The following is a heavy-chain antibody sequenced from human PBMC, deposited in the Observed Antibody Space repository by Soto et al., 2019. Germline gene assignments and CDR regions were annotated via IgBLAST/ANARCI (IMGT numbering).Heavy chain of an antibody. V-gene: IGHV4-34*01. J-gene: IGHJ6*02. CDR2: INHSGST. CDR1: GGSFSDYF. Sequence: SETLSLTCAVYGGSFSDYFWTWIRQPPGKGLEWIGEINHSGSTNFNPSLKSRVAISADTSRNQFSLWVTSVTAADTAVYYCAGREFASSSFHYYYYSVDVWGQGTTVTVSS. CDR3: AGREFASSSFHYYYYSVDV. D-gene: IGHD6-6*01.